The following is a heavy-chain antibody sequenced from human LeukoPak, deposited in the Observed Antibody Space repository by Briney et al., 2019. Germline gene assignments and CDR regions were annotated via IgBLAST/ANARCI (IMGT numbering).Heavy chain of an antibody. CDR2: IIPILGIA. CDR3: ATGIRLYCSGGNCYPYFYYGMDA. Sequence: ASVKVSCKASGGTFSSYAISWVRQAPGQGLEWMGRIIPILGIANYAQKFQGRVTMTEDTSTDTAYMELSSLRSEDTAVYYCATGIRLYCSGGNCYPYFYYGMDAWGHGTTVTVSS. CDR1: GGTFSSYA. V-gene: IGHV1-69*04. D-gene: IGHD2-15*01. J-gene: IGHJ6*02.